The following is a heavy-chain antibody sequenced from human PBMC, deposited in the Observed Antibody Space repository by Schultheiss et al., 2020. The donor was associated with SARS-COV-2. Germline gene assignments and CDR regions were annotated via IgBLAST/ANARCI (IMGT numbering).Heavy chain of an antibody. CDR1: GFTVSSNY. CDR3: ASVVVVAAIDY. J-gene: IGHJ4*02. CDR2: VSWNGSRT. V-gene: IGHV3-19*01. Sequence: GGSLRLSCAASGFTVSSNYMSWVRQAPGKGLEWVSGVSWNGSRTHYADSVKGRFTISRDNSKNTLYLQMNSLRAEDTAVYYCASVVVVAAIDYWGQGTLVTVSS. D-gene: IGHD2-15*01.